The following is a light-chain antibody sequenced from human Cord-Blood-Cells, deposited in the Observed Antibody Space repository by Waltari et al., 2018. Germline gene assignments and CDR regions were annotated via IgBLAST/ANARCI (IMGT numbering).Light chain of an antibody. J-gene: IGLJ1*01. CDR1: KLGDKY. V-gene: IGLV3-1*01. CDR2: QDS. Sequence: SYELTQPPSVSVSPGQTASITCSGDKLGDKYACWYQQQPGQSPVLVIYQDSKRPSGIPERFSGSNSGNTATLTIGGTQAMDEADYYCQAWDSITYVFGTGTKVTVL. CDR3: QAWDSITYV.